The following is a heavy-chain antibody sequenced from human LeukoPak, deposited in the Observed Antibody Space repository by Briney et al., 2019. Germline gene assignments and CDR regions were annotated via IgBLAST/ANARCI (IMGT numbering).Heavy chain of an antibody. CDR1: GFTFSTFA. D-gene: IGHD2-8*02. CDR3: ATYRQVLLPFES. CDR2: IFPSGGEI. J-gene: IGHJ4*02. Sequence: PGGSLRLSCAASGFTFSTFAMIWVRQPPGKGLEWVSSIFPSGGEIHYADSVRGRFIISRDNSKSTLSLQMNSLRAEDTAIYYCATYRQVLLPFESWGQGTLVTVSS. V-gene: IGHV3-23*01.